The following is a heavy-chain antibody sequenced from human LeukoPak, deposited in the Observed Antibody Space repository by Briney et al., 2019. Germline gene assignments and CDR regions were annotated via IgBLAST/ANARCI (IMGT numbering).Heavy chain of an antibody. CDR2: IDPNSGVT. V-gene: IGHV1-2*02. D-gene: IGHD1-26*01. CDR1: GYTLTDNH. J-gene: IGHJ3*01. Sequence: ASVKVSCKASGYTLTDNHLYWVRQAPGQGLEWMGWIDPNSGVTNFAQNFQGRLTMTADTSISTAYMELSRLTSDDTTVYYCARELGINAFDVWGQGTLVTVSS. CDR3: ARELGINAFDV.